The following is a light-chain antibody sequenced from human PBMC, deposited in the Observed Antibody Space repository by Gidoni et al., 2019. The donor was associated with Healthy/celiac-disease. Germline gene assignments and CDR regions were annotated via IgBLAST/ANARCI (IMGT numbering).Light chain of an antibody. CDR3: QSADSSGTVV. V-gene: IGLV3-25*02. CDR1: ALPKQY. J-gene: IGLJ2*01. CDR2: KDR. Sequence: SYELTQPPSVSVSPGQTARITCSGDALPKQYAYWYQQKPGQAPVLVIYKDRERPSGIPERFSGSSSWTTVTLTISGVQAEDEADYYCQSADSSGTVVFGGGTKLTVL.